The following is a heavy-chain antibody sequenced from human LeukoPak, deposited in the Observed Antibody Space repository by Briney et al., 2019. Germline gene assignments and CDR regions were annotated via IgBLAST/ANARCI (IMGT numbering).Heavy chain of an antibody. V-gene: IGHV3-30-3*01. CDR3: ARGEYYYDSSGRGFDL. Sequence: GGSLRLSCAASGFTFSSYAMHWVRRAPGKGLEWVALISYDGSNKYYADSVKGRFTISRDNSKNTLYLQMNSLRAEDTAVYYCARGEYYYDSSGRGFDLWGHGTLVTVSS. CDR1: GFTFSSYA. CDR2: ISYDGSNK. J-gene: IGHJ2*01. D-gene: IGHD3-22*01.